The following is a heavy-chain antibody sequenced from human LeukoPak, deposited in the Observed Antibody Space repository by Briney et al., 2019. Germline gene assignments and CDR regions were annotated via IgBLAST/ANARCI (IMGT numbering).Heavy chain of an antibody. V-gene: IGHV4-4*07. CDR2: IYTSGFT. Sequence: PSETLSLTCTVSGGSISGYFWTWIRQPAGKGLEWVGHIYTSGFTTYNPSLMSRLTMSVDTSKNQFSLKLSSVTAADTAVYYCAREEAAAGRSIDYWGQGTLVTVSS. CDR3: AREEAAAGRSIDY. J-gene: IGHJ4*02. CDR1: GGSISGYF. D-gene: IGHD6-13*01.